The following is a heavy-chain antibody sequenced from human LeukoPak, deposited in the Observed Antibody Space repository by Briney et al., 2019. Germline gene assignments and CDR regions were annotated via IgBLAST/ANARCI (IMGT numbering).Heavy chain of an antibody. CDR3: ARDRRSTVTSYYYYYGMDV. V-gene: IGHV4-59*12. J-gene: IGHJ6*02. CDR1: GGSISSYY. D-gene: IGHD4-17*01. Sequence: SETLSLTCTVSGGSISSYYWSWIRQPPGKGLEWIGYIYYSGSTNYNPSLKSRVTISVDTSKNQFSLKLGSVTAADTAVYYCARDRRSTVTSYYYYYGMDVWGQGTTVTVSS. CDR2: IYYSGST.